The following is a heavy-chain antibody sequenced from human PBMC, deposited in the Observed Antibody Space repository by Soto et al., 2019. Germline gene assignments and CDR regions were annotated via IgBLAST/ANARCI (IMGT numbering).Heavy chain of an antibody. J-gene: IGHJ6*02. V-gene: IGHV1-69*05. Sequence: VASVKVSCKASGGTFSSYAISWVRQAPGQGLEWMGGIIPIFGTANYAQKFQGRVTMTRDTSTSTVYMELSSLRSEDTAVYYCARSIDGSGSYYTYGMDVWGQGTTVTVSS. CDR3: ARSIDGSGSYYTYGMDV. CDR2: IIPIFGTA. CDR1: GGTFSSYA. D-gene: IGHD3-10*01.